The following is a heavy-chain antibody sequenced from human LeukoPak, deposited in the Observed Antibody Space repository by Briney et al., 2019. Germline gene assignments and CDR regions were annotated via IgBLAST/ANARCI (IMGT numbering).Heavy chain of an antibody. CDR2: ISGSGADT. V-gene: IGHV3-23*01. D-gene: IGHD7-27*01. Sequence: GGSLRLSCAASGFTFSSHAMSWVRQAPGRGLEWVSGISGSGADTHYADSVKGRFTISRDNSKNTLYLQMNSLRAEDTAVYYCARDAELGINYFDYWGQGTLVTVSS. CDR3: ARDAELGINYFDY. CDR1: GFTFSSHA. J-gene: IGHJ4*02.